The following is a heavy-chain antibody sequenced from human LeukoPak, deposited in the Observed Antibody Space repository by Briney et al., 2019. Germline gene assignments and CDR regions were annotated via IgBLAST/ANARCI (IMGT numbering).Heavy chain of an antibody. J-gene: IGHJ3*02. CDR1: GYTFTSYG. Sequence: EASVKVSCKASGYTFTSYGISWVRQAPGQGLEWMGWISAYNGNTNYAQKFQGRVTMTEDTSTDTAYMELSSLRSEDTVVYYCATYEVGTLPDAFDIWGQGTMVTVSS. V-gene: IGHV1-18*01. CDR3: ATYEVGTLPDAFDI. D-gene: IGHD4-23*01. CDR2: ISAYNGNT.